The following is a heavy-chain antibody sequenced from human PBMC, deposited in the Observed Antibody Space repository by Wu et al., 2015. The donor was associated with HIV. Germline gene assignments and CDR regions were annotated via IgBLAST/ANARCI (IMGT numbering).Heavy chain of an antibody. CDR1: GYAFSDYY. CDR2: INPDNGDT. CDR3: ATFKGLLLFDAFDI. Sequence: QVQLVQSGGEVKKPGASVKVSCKTSGYAFSDYYMHWVRQVPGQGLEWMGWINPDNGDTTYAQRFQGRVTMTEDTSTDTAYMELSSLRSEDTAVYYCATFKGLLLFDAFDIWGQGTMVTVSS. J-gene: IGHJ3*02. V-gene: IGHV1-2*02. D-gene: IGHD3-22*01.